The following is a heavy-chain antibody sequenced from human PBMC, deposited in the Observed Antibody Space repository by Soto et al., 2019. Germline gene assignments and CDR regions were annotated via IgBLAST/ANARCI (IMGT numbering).Heavy chain of an antibody. D-gene: IGHD3-16*02. CDR1: GFTFSNYA. J-gene: IGHJ1*01. V-gene: IGHV3-23*01. CDR2: ITKSGSRT. CDR3: AKGRGVTEGDVEYFQN. Sequence: EVQLLESGGGLVQPGGSLRLSCAASGFTFSNYAMSWVRQAPGKGPEWVSTITKSGSRTYDVDSVKGRFTISRDNSKNTLFLQMNSLRVEDTGIYYCAKGRGVTEGDVEYFQNWGQGTLVTVSS.